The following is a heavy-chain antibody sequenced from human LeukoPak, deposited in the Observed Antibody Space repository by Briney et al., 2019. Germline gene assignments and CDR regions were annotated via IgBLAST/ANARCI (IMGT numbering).Heavy chain of an antibody. J-gene: IGHJ4*02. CDR2: ISYDGSNK. CDR3: ASARIQIWPPHDY. D-gene: IGHD5-18*01. V-gene: IGHV3-30*03. Sequence: GRSLRLSCAASGFTFSSYGMHWVRQAPGKGLEWVAVISYDGSNKYYADSVKGRFTISRDNSKNTLYLQMNSLRADDTALYYCASARIQIWPPHDYWGQGTLVTVSS. CDR1: GFTFSSYG.